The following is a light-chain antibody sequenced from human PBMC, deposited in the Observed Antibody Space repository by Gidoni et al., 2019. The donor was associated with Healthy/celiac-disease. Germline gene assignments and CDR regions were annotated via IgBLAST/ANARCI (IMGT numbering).Light chain of an antibody. J-gene: IGKJ2*01. Sequence: DIQMTQSPSTLSASVGDRVTITCRPSQSISSWLAWYQQKPGKAPKLLIYDASSLESGVPSRFSGSGSGTEFTLTISSLQPDDFATYYCQQYNSYPGTFGQXTKLEIK. CDR1: QSISSW. CDR3: QQYNSYPGT. CDR2: DAS. V-gene: IGKV1-5*01.